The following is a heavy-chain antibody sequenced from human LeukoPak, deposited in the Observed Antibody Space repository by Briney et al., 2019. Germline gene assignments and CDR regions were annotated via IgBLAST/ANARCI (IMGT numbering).Heavy chain of an antibody. CDR2: VYYSGTT. D-gene: IGHD6-13*01. CDR1: GDSFSTSSYF. Sequence: PSETLSLTCIVSGDSFSTSSYFWGWIRQPPGKGLEWIGYVYYSGTTNYKPSLKSRVTTSVDTSKNQFSLRLTSVTAADTAVYYCARVIGSWTQNNWLDPWGQGTLVTVSS. V-gene: IGHV4-61*01. CDR3: ARVIGSWTQNNWLDP. J-gene: IGHJ5*02.